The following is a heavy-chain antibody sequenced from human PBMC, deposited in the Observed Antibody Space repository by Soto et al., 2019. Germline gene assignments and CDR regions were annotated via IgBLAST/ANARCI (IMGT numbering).Heavy chain of an antibody. V-gene: IGHV1-69*13. D-gene: IGHD6-19*01. CDR3: ASVGYSSVRGGFAP. CDR2: IIPIFGTA. Sequence: LGKFSGRASGGTFSSYAISWVRQAPGEGLEWMGGIIPIFGTANYAQKFQGRVTITADESTSTAYMELSSLRSEDTAVYYCASVGYSSVRGGFAPCGEGTLVTV. CDR1: GGTFSSYA. J-gene: IGHJ5*02.